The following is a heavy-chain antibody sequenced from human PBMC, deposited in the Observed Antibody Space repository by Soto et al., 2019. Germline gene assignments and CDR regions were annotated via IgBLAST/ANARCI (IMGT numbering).Heavy chain of an antibody. CDR2: IYYSGST. CDR1: GVSISSGGYY. J-gene: IGHJ6*02. CDR3: ARGVVPAAMFVLSMDV. Sequence: PSETLSLTCTVSGVSISSGGYYWRWIRPHPGKGLEWIGYIYYSGSTYYNPSLKSRVTISVDTSKNQFSLKLSSVTAADTAVYYCARGVVPAAMFVLSMDVWGQGTTVTVSS. D-gene: IGHD2-2*01. V-gene: IGHV4-31*03.